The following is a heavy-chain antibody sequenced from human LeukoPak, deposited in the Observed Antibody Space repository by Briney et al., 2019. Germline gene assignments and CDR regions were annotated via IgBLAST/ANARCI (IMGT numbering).Heavy chain of an antibody. CDR2: IYHSGST. J-gene: IGHJ4*02. D-gene: IGHD6-19*01. V-gene: IGHV4-34*01. CDR1: GGSFSGYY. Sequence: SETLSLTCAVYGGSFSGYYWSWIRKPPGKGLEWIGYIYHSGSTNYNPSLKSRVTISVDTSKNQFSLKLSSVTAADTAVYYCARLETSSGSLSYFDYWGQGTLVTVSS. CDR3: ARLETSSGSLSYFDY.